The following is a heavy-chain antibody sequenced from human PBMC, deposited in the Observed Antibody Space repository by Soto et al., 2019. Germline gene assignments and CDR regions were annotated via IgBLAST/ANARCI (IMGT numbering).Heavy chain of an antibody. CDR1: GGSFSGYY. CDR2: INHSGST. CDR3: ARGNYDFWSGYYYNWFDP. D-gene: IGHD3-3*01. V-gene: IGHV4-34*01. Sequence: SETLSLTCAVYGGSFSGYYWSWIRQPPGKGLEWIGEINHSGSTNYNPSLKSRVTISVDTSKNQFSLKLSSVTAADTAVYYCARGNYDFWSGYYYNWFDPWGQGTLVTVSS. J-gene: IGHJ5*02.